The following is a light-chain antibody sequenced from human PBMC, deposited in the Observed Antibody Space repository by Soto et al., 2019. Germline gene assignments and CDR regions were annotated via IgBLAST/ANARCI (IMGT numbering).Light chain of an antibody. CDR1: QDISNY. V-gene: IGKV1-39*01. Sequence: DIQMTQSPSSLSASVGDRVTITCQASQDISNYLNWCQQKPGKAPKLLIYAASTLQSGVPSRFSGSGSGTDFTLTITRLEPEDFAVYHCQQYDGSPRTFGQGTKVDI. J-gene: IGKJ1*01. CDR2: AAS. CDR3: QQYDGSPRT.